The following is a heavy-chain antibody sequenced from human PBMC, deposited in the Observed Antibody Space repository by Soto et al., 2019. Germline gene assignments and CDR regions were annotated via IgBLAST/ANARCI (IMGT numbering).Heavy chain of an antibody. D-gene: IGHD2-15*01. CDR3: AKVVGYCSGGSCYYYYYYGMDV. CDR2: ISYDGSNE. CDR1: GFTFSSYG. J-gene: IGHJ6*02. V-gene: IGHV3-30*18. Sequence: QVQLVESGGGVVQPGRSLRLSCAASGFTFSSYGMHWVRQAPGKGLEWVAVISYDGSNEYYADSVKGRFTTSRDNYKNTLYLQMNGLRAEDTAVYYCAKVVGYCSGGSCYYYYYYGMDVWGQGTTVTVSS.